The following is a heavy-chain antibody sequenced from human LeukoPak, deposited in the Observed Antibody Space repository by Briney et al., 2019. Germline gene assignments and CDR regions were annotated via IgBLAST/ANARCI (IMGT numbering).Heavy chain of an antibody. CDR3: APTLARYGYCSGGSCRGYFQH. CDR1: GFTFSDYC. D-gene: IGHD2-15*01. CDR2: ISSMGSNT. V-gene: IGHV3-30*03. Sequence: GGSLRLSCEASGFTFSDYCMPWVRPAPAKGRDWVAVISSMGSNTNYADSVKGRFTISRDNPKNTLYLQMNSLRAEDTAVYYWAPTLARYGYCSGGSCRGYFQHWGQGTLVTVSS. J-gene: IGHJ1*01.